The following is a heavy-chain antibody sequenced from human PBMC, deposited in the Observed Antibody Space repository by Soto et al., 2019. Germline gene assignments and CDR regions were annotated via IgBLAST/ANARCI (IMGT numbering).Heavy chain of an antibody. V-gene: IGHV4-4*02. CDR2: IYHSGST. Sequence: SDTLSLACDVSGDSISMSNWWTWVRQPPGKGLEWIGEIYHSGSTNYNPSLKSRVVISVDKSKNQFSLQLSSVTAADTAVYYCARSSSSFSGYYFDYWGRGTLVTVS. D-gene: IGHD2-2*01. CDR3: ARSSSSFSGYYFDY. J-gene: IGHJ4*02. CDR1: GDSISMSNW.